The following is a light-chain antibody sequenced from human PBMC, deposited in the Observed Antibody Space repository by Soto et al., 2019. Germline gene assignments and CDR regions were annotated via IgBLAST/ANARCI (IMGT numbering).Light chain of an antibody. Sequence: EVVMRQSPATLSVSPGEGATLSCRASQGIGDTLAWYQHKPGQTPRLLIYDTSTRATGVPTRFSGSGSGTDFTLTISRLEPEDLAVYYCQQYGSSPPKTFGQGTKVDIK. CDR2: DTS. CDR3: QQYGSSPPKT. CDR1: QGIGDT. J-gene: IGKJ1*01. V-gene: IGKV3-20*01.